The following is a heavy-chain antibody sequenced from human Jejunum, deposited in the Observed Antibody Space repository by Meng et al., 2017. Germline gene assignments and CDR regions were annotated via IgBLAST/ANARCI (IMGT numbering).Heavy chain of an antibody. Sequence: QLQGSGPGLLKPSQTLSLPCTVFGASIGSGSSYSSFSRRHPGKGRFGIGYIYFRVSAYYNPALKTLFTISVDTSKNQFCLKLSSVTAADTAVYYCASTVLYSGSYYFDFWGQGALVTVSS. CDR2: IYFRVSA. CDR3: ASTVLYSGSYYFDF. D-gene: IGHD1-26*01. J-gene: IGHJ4*02. V-gene: IGHV4-31*01. CDR1: GASIGSGSSY.